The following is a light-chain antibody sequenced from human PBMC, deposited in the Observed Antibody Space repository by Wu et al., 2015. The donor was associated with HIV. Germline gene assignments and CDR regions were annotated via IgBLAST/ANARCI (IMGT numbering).Light chain of an antibody. CDR2: GAS. CDR3: QQRSNWPPYT. CDR1: QSVSSN. J-gene: IGKJ2*01. Sequence: EIVMTQSPATLSVSPGERATLSCRASQSVSSNLAWYQHKPGRAPRLLIYGASTRATGIPARFSGSGSGTEFTLTISSLQSEDFAVYYCQQRSNWPPYTFGQGTKLEIK. V-gene: IGKV3-15*01.